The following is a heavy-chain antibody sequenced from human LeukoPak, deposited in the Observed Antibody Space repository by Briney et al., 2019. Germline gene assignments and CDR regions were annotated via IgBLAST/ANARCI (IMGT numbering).Heavy chain of an antibody. CDR2: IYYSGST. V-gene: IGHV4-39*07. J-gene: IGHJ4*02. CDR1: GGSISSSRYY. Sequence: SETLSLTCTVSGGSISSSRYYWGWIRQPPGKGLEWIGSIYYSGSTYYNPSLKSRVTISVDTSKNQFSLKLSSVTAADTAVYYCIAYCGGDCYTYWGQGTLVTVSS. D-gene: IGHD2-21*02. CDR3: IAYCGGDCYTY.